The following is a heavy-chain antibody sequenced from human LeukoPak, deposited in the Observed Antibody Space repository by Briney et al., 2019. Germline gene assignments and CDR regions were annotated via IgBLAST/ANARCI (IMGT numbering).Heavy chain of an antibody. D-gene: IGHD3-10*01. CDR3: ARLPPGSGSYSTFDY. J-gene: IGHJ4*02. Sequence: GESLKISCKGSGYSFTGYWIGWVRQMPGKGLEWMGIIYPGDSDTRYSPSFQGQVTISADKSISTAYLQWSSLKASDTAMYYCARLPPGSGSYSTFDYWGQGTLVTVSS. CDR1: GYSFTGYW. CDR2: IYPGDSDT. V-gene: IGHV5-51*01.